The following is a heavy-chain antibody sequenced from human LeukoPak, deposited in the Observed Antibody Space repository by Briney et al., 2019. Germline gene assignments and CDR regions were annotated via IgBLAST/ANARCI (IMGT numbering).Heavy chain of an antibody. D-gene: IGHD1-26*01. CDR2: INHSGST. J-gene: IGHJ4*02. CDR3: AGGSYQSGGFDY. V-gene: IGHV4-34*01. CDR1: GGSFSGYY. Sequence: SETLSLTCAVYGGSFSGYYWSWIRQPPGKGLEWIGEINHSGSTNYNPSLKSRVTISVDTSKNQFSLKLSSVTAADTAVYYCAGGSYQSGGFDYWGQGTLVTVSS.